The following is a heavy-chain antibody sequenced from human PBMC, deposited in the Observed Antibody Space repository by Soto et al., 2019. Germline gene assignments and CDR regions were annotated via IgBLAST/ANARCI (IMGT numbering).Heavy chain of an antibody. D-gene: IGHD5-12*01. V-gene: IGHV3-23*01. CDR3: ARYSGYGVLGDY. J-gene: IGHJ4*02. CDR1: GFTFTSYA. CDR2: ISGSGGST. Sequence: EVQLLESGGGLVQPGGSLRLSCAASGFTFTSYAMSWVRQAPGKGLEWVSAISGSGGSTYYAVSVKGRFTISRDNSKNTLYLQMSSLRAENTALYYGARYSGYGVLGDYWGQGALVTVSS.